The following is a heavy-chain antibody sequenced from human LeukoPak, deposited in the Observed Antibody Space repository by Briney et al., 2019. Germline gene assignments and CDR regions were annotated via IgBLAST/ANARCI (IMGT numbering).Heavy chain of an antibody. J-gene: IGHJ4*02. V-gene: IGHV4-59*01. D-gene: IGHD3-22*01. CDR1: GGSISSYY. CDR3: ARAGRGLTMIVVVSV. CDR2: IYYSGST. Sequence: SETLSLTCTVSGGSISSYYWSWIRQPPGKGLEWIGYIYYSGSTNYNPSLKSRVTISVDTSKNQFSLKLSSVTAADTAVYYCARAGRGLTMIVVVSVWGQGTLVTVSS.